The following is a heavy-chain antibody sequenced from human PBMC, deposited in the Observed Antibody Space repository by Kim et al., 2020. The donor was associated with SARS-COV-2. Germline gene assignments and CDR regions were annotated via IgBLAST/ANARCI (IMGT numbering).Heavy chain of an antibody. CDR3: TQFISERPSDNDDAFDI. V-gene: IGHV3-49*04. D-gene: IGHD3-10*01. Sequence: GGSLRLSCTASGFTFGDYAMSWVRQAPGKGLEWVGFIRSKAYGGTTEYAASVKGRFTISRDDSKSIAYLQMNSLKTEDTAVYYCTQFISERPSDNDDAFDIWGQGTMVTVSS. J-gene: IGHJ3*02. CDR2: IRSKAYGGTT. CDR1: GFTFGDYA.